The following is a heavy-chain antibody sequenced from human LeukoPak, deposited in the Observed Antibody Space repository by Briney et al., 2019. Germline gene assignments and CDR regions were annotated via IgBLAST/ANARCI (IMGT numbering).Heavy chain of an antibody. J-gene: IGHJ4*02. D-gene: IGHD3-22*01. Sequence: SDTLSLNCAVYGGSVSGYYWSWIRKPPVNGLYFIGEINHSGSTNYNPSLKSRVTISVDTSKNQFSLKLSSVTAADTAVYYCARGGVTMKHSYYFDYWGQGTLVTVSS. CDR2: INHSGST. CDR1: GGSVSGYY. V-gene: IGHV4-34*01. CDR3: ARGGVTMKHSYYFDY.